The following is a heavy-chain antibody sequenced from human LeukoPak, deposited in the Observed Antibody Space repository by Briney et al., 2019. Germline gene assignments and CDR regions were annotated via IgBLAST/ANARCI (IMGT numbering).Heavy chain of an antibody. CDR2: ISVSGGST. V-gene: IGHV3-23*01. J-gene: IGHJ5*01. D-gene: IGHD2-15*01. CDR1: AFTFSNSA. Sequence: PGRSLRLSYAASAFTFSNSAMSSVRQAPGKGLEWVSAISVSGGSTYYADSVKGRFTISRDNSKNTLYLQMNSLRAEDTAVYYCAKSTVVVVAARWFDSWGQGTLVTVSS. CDR3: AKSTVVVVAARWFDS.